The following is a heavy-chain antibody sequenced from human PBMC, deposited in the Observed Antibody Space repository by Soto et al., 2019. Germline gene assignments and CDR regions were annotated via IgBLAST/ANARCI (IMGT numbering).Heavy chain of an antibody. CDR3: AKGLLSYRPDTFDA. CDR2: FRSGDGHT. CDR1: GFTFTDFA. J-gene: IGHJ3*01. Sequence: EMQLLESGGGLVQPGTSLRLSCAAAGFTFTDFAMTWVRQAPEKGLEWVSTFRSGDGHTYNADSVRGRFTISGDSSKNTLYLQMNNLRVEDTAIYYCAKGLLSYRPDTFDAWGQGTIVTVS. V-gene: IGHV3-23*01.